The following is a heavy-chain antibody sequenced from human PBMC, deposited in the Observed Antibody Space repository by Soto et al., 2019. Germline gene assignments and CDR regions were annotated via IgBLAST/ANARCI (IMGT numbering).Heavy chain of an antibody. CDR1: GYTFTAYH. CDR2: VNPNSGGA. J-gene: IGHJ6*02. Sequence: ASVKVSCKTSGYTFTAYHIHWVRQAPGQGLEWMGWVNPNSGGANYAQKFEGRVTMTRDTSISTVYMELSRLGSDDTALYYCARDYSGHGMDVWGQGTTVTVSS. V-gene: IGHV1-2*02. D-gene: IGHD1-26*01. CDR3: ARDYSGHGMDV.